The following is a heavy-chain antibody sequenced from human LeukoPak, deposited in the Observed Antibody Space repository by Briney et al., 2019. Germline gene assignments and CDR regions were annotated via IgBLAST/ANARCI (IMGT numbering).Heavy chain of an antibody. CDR3: ARDPSYYDSSGYYF. D-gene: IGHD3-22*01. J-gene: IGHJ4*02. V-gene: IGHV3-53*01. CDR2: IYSGGST. Sequence: GGSLRLSCAASGFTVSSNYMSWVRQAPGKGLEWVSVIYSGGSTYYADSVKGRFTISRDNSKNTLYLQMNSLRAEDTAVYYCARDPSYYDSSGYYFWGQGTLVTVSS. CDR1: GFTVSSNY.